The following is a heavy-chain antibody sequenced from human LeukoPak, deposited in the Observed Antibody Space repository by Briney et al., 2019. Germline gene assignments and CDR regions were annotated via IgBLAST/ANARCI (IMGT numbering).Heavy chain of an antibody. CDR2: IYHSGST. J-gene: IGHJ5*02. D-gene: IGHD3-10*01. V-gene: IGHV4-4*02. CDR3: ARRRQYGSGKLEQRRNWFDP. CDR1: GGSISSSNW. Sequence: SGTLSLTCAVSGGSISSSNWWSWVRQPPGKGLEWIGEIYHSGSTNYNPSLKSRVTISVDTSKNQFSLKLSSVTAADTAVYYCARRRQYGSGKLEQRRNWFDPWGQGTLVTVSS.